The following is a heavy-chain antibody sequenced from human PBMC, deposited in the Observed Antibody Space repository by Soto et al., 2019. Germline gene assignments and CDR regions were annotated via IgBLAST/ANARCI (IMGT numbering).Heavy chain of an antibody. J-gene: IGHJ4*02. CDR1: GFAVSSNY. CDR2: IYSGGTT. D-gene: IGHD6-19*01. CDR3: VQTTGWPGFDF. Sequence: EVQLVESGGGLIQPGGSLRLCWSASGFAVSSNYMTWVRQAPGKGLEWVSVIYSGGTTYYADSVKGRFTISRDTSKNTLYLQMNSLRAEDTAVSYCVQTTGWPGFDFWGQGTLVTFSS. V-gene: IGHV3-53*01.